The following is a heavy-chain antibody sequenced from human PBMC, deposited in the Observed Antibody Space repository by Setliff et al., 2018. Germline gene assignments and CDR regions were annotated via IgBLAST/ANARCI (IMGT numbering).Heavy chain of an antibody. CDR3: AREGFYCTNGVCYRPFDY. CDR2: IYTSGST. D-gene: IGHD2-8*01. V-gene: IGHV4-4*08. Sequence: SETLSLTCTVSGGSISNYYWTWIRQPPGKGLDWIGYIYTSGSTNYNPSLKSRVTISVDTSKNQFSLNLTSVTAADTAVYYCAREGFYCTNGVCYRPFDYWGQGTLVTVSS. CDR1: GGSISNYY. J-gene: IGHJ4*02.